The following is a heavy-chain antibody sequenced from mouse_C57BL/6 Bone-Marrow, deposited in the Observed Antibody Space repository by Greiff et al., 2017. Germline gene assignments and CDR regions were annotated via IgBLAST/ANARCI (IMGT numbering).Heavy chain of an antibody. V-gene: IGHV14-4*01. CDR2: IDPENGDT. D-gene: IGHD1-1*01. J-gene: IGHJ2*01. Sequence: EVQLQQSGAELVRPGASVKLSCTASGFNIKDDYMHWVKQRPEQGLEWIGWIDPENGDTEYASKFQGKATITADTSSNTAYLQLSSLTSEDTAVYYCTTSLSTVVATDYWGQGTTLTVSS. CDR1: GFNIKDDY. CDR3: TTSLSTVVATDY.